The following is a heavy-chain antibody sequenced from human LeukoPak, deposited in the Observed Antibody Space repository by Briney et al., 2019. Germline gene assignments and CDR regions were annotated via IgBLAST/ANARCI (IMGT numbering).Heavy chain of an antibody. CDR1: GFTFSSYW. J-gene: IGHJ6*03. V-gene: IGHV3-7*01. Sequence: GGSLRLSCAASGFTFSSYWMSWVRQAPGKGLEWVANIKQDGSEKYYVDSVKGRFTISRDNAKNSLYLQMNSLRAEDTAVYYCAGELGIHYYYVDVWGKGTTVTVSS. D-gene: IGHD7-27*01. CDR3: AGELGIHYYYVDV. CDR2: IKQDGSEK.